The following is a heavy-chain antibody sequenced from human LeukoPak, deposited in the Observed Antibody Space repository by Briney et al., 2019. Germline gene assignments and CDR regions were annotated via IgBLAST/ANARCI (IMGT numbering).Heavy chain of an antibody. CDR3: AKSRVSGSGSVDF. D-gene: IGHD3-10*01. CDR2: INPNSGGT. V-gene: IGHV1-2*02. J-gene: IGHJ4*02. CDR1: GYTFTDYY. Sequence: ASVKVSCKASGYTFTDYYVHWVRQAPGQRLEWLGKINPNSGGTNYVRKFQGRVTMTRDTSITTAYMELTSLDSDDTAVYYCAKSRVSGSGSVDFWGQGTLVTVSS.